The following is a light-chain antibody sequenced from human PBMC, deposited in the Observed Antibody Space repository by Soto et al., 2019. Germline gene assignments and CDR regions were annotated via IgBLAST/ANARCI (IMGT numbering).Light chain of an antibody. J-gene: IGKJ1*01. V-gene: IGKV3-15*01. Sequence: EIVMTQYPATLSVSPGDRATLSCRASQSVSSDLAWYQQKPGQAPRLLIYGATTRATDIPARFSGSGSGTEFTLTISSLQSEDFAVYYCQQYNNWPPWTFGQGTKVE. CDR3: QQYNNWPPWT. CDR2: GAT. CDR1: QSVSSD.